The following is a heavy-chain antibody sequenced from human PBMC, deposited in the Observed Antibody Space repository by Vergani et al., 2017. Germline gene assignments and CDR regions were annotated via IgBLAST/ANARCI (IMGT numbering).Heavy chain of an antibody. CDR1: GYTFTSYG. D-gene: IGHD3-9*01. J-gene: IGHJ4*02. CDR2: ISAYNGNT. Sequence: QVQLVQSGAEVKKPGASVKVSCKASGYTFTSYGISWVRQAPGQGLEWMGWISAYNGNTNYAQKLQGRVTMTTDTSTSTAYMELRSLRSDDTDVYYCARVYXDILTGNRCYYFDYWGQGTLVTVSS. V-gene: IGHV1-18*01. CDR3: ARVYXDILTGNRCYYFDY.